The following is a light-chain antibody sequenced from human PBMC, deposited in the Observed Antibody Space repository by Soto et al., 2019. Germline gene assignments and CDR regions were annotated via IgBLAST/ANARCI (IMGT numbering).Light chain of an antibody. V-gene: IGKV3-15*01. Sequence: EIVMTQSPATLSVSPGERATLSCRASQSVGSNLAWYQHKPGQAPRLLIDGASTRATGIPARFSGSGSGTEFTLTISSLQSEDFAIYFCQQYNNWPPDRTFGQGTKVEIK. J-gene: IGKJ1*01. CDR1: QSVGSN. CDR2: GAS. CDR3: QQYNNWPPDRT.